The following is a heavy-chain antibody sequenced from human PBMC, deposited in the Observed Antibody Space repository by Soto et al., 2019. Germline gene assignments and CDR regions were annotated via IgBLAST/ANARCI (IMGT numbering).Heavy chain of an antibody. CDR1: GFTFDYYW. V-gene: IGHV3-7*01. CDR3: AKDPSSGYYRDAFDI. Sequence: PGGSLRLSCAASGFTFDYYWMSWVRQAPGKGLEWVATIKIDGSVKKYVDSVKGRFTMSRDNAKNSLYLQMNSLRAEDTAVYYCAKDPSSGYYRDAFDIWGQGTMVTVSS. J-gene: IGHJ3*02. CDR2: IKIDGSVK. D-gene: IGHD3-22*01.